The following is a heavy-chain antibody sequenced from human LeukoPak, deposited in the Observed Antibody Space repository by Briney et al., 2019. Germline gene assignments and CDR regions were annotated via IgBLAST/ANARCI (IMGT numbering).Heavy chain of an antibody. D-gene: IGHD2-21*02. J-gene: IGHJ4*02. CDR2: IYHSGST. CDR3: ARVVVVTANIDY. V-gene: IGHV4-38-2*02. CDR1: GYSISSGYY. Sequence: SETLSLTCTVSGYSISSGYYWGWIRQPPGKGLEWIGTIYHSGSTYYNPSLQSRVTISVDTSKNQFSLKLTSVTAADTAVYYCARVVVVTANIDYWGQGTLVTVSS.